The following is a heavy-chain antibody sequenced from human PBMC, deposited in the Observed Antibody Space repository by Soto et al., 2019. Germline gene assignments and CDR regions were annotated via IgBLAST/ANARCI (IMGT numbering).Heavy chain of an antibody. CDR3: AKLRRLVGGNFDY. Sequence: GVLRLSCAASGFTFSSYAMSWVRQAPGKGLEWVSAISGSGGSTYYADSVKGRFTISRDNSKNTLYLQMNSLRAEDTAVYYCAKLRRLVGGNFDYWGQGTLVTVSS. V-gene: IGHV3-23*01. CDR2: ISGSGGST. CDR1: GFTFSSYA. J-gene: IGHJ4*02. D-gene: IGHD3-16*01.